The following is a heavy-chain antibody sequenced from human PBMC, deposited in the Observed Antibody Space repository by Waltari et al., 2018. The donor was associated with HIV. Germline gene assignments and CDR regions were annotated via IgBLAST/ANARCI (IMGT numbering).Heavy chain of an antibody. CDR3: ARDNSGTY. CDR2: ITISIRTT. D-gene: IGHD1-26*01. V-gene: IGHV3-23*01. Sequence: EVQLLESGGRLVQPGESLRLSCAASGFTFSTRAMSWIRQAPGKVLACVSSITISIRTTYSADSVKGLFTISRDNSKNTLFLQMNSLRAEDTAIYYCARDNSGTYYGQGTLVTVSS. J-gene: IGHJ4*02. CDR1: GFTFSTRA.